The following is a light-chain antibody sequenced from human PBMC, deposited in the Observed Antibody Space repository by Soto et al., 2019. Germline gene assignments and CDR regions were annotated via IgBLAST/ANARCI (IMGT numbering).Light chain of an antibody. CDR2: LNSDGSH. CDR1: SGHSSYA. CDR3: QTWDTGIRV. J-gene: IGLJ2*01. Sequence: QSVLTQSPSASASLGASVKLTCTLSSGHSSYAIAWHQQQPEKGPRYLMYLNSDGSHLKGDGIPDRFSGSSSGAERYLTISSLQSEDEADYYCQTWDTGIRVFGGGTKVTVL. V-gene: IGLV4-69*01.